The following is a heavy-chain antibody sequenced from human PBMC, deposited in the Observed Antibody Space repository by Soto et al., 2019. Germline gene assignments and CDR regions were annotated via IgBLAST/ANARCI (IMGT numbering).Heavy chain of an antibody. CDR1: GFTFSSYA. V-gene: IGHV3-23*01. J-gene: IGHJ4*02. CDR3: ATDRCGSSGCVFDY. Sequence: EVQLLESGGGLVQPGGSLRLSCAASGFTFSSYAMNWVRQAPGKGLEWVSGITGSGSSTYYADSVKGRFTISRDNSKTTLYLQMNSLRAEDTAVYYCATDRCGSSGCVFDYWGQGTLVTVSS. CDR2: ITGSGSST. D-gene: IGHD6-19*01.